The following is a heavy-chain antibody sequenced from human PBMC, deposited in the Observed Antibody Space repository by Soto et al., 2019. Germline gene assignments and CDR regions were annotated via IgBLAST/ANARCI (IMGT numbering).Heavy chain of an antibody. CDR1: GYTFTSYA. D-gene: IGHD3-10*01. CDR2: INAGNGNT. V-gene: IGHV1-3*01. J-gene: IGHJ3*02. Sequence: QVPLVQSGAEVKKPGASVKVSCKASGYTFTSYAMHWVRQAPGQRLEWMGWINAGNGNTKYSQKFQGRVTITRDTSASTAYMELSSLRSEDTAVYYCARDLLWFGELLSGADAFDIWGQGTMVTVSS. CDR3: ARDLLWFGELLSGADAFDI.